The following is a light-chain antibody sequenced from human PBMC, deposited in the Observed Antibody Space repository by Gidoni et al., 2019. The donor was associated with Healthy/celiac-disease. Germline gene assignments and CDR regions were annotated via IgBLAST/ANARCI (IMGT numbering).Light chain of an antibody. Sequence: IQMTQSPSSLSASVGDRVTITCQASQDISNYLNWYQQKPGKAPKLLIYDASNLETGVPSRVSGSGSGTDFTFTISSLQPEDIATYYCQQYDNRPITFGQGTRLEIK. CDR2: DAS. CDR3: QQYDNRPIT. V-gene: IGKV1-33*01. J-gene: IGKJ5*01. CDR1: QDISNY.